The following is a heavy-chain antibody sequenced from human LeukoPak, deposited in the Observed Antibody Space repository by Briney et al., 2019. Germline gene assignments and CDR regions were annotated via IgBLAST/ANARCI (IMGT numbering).Heavy chain of an antibody. CDR3: GRGASRQGNVCEI. J-gene: IGHJ3*02. CDR2: IYSDGSNT. CDR1: GFTFSNYW. Sequence: PGGSLRLSCAASGFTFSNYWMHWVRQAPGKGLEWVSRIYSDGSNTVYAEPVKGRFTISRDNAKNTLFLQMNSLRAEDTAVYYCGRGASRQGNVCEIWGQGTMVTVSS. V-gene: IGHV3-74*01. D-gene: IGHD3-10*01.